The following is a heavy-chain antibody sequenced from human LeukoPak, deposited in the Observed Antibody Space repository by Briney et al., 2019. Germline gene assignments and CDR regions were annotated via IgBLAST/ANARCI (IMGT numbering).Heavy chain of an antibody. CDR2: IFSGGST. V-gene: IGHV3-53*01. CDR1: GFTVNINY. CDR3: ARASLVAAFDY. J-gene: IGHJ4*02. D-gene: IGHD1-26*01. Sequence: GGSLRLSCAASGFTVNINYMSWVRQAPGKGLEWVSVIFSGGSTYYTDSVKGRFTISRDTSKNTLYLQMNSLRAEDTAVYYCARASLVAAFDYWGQGTLVTVSS.